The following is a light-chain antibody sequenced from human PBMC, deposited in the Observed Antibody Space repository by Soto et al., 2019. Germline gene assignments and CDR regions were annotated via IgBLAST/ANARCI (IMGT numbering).Light chain of an antibody. CDR3: ASWDESLSGVV. Sequence: QSVLTQPPSASGTPRQRVTISFTGTSSNIGSNYVYCYQLLPGTAPKLLIYRNNQRPSGVPDRFSGSKSGTSASLAISGLRSEEEANYYCASWDESLSGVVFGGGTKLTVL. CDR2: RNN. V-gene: IGLV1-47*01. J-gene: IGLJ3*02. CDR1: SSNIGSNY.